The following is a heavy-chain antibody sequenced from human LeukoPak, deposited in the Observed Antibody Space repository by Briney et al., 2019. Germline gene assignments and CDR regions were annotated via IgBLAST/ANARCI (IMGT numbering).Heavy chain of an antibody. V-gene: IGHV3-30*18. D-gene: IGHD3-10*01. CDR1: GFTFSSYG. Sequence: PGGSPRLSCAASGFTFSSYGMHWVRQAPGKGLEWVAVISYDGSNKYYADSVKGRFTISRDNSKNTLYLQMNSLRAEDTAVYYCAKDGNYGSGSFDYWGQGTLVTVSS. CDR3: AKDGNYGSGSFDY. J-gene: IGHJ4*02. CDR2: ISYDGSNK.